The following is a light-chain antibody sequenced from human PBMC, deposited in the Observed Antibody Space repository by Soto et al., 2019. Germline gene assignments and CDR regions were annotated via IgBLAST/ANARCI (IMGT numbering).Light chain of an antibody. V-gene: IGKV4-1*01. J-gene: IGKJ1*01. Sequence: DIVMTQSPDSLPVSLGERATINCESIHILLYTSNNKNYLAWYQQKPGQPPKLLIYWASTRESGVPDRFSGSGSGTDFTLTISSLQPEDFATYYCQQSYSTPRTFGQGTKVDIK. CDR3: QQSYSTPRT. CDR2: WAS. CDR1: HILLYTSNNKNY.